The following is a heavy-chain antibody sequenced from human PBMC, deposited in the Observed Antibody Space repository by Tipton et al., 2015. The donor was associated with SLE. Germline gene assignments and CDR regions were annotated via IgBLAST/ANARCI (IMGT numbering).Heavy chain of an antibody. CDR2: IYYSWST. V-gene: IGHV4-31*03. Sequence: TLSLTCTVSGGPIISGGYYWNWIRQHPEKGLEWIGYIYYSWSTYYNPSLKSRVSMSVDTSKKQFSLSLSSVTAADTAVYYCARGDYDYIWGSYRYEAFDIWGQGTMVTVSS. CDR1: GGPIISGGYY. CDR3: ARGDYDYIWGSYRYEAFDI. D-gene: IGHD3-16*02. J-gene: IGHJ3*02.